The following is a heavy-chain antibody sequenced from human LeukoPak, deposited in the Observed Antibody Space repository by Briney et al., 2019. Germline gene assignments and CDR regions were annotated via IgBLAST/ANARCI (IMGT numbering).Heavy chain of an antibody. CDR3: TTDPTVTTRSGYYYYGMDV. V-gene: IGHV3-15*01. CDR1: GFTFSNAW. D-gene: IGHD4-17*01. CDR2: IKSKTDGGTT. Sequence: GGSLRLSCAASGFTFSNAWMSWVRQAPGKGLKWVGRIKSKTDGGTTDYAAPVKGRFTISRDDSKNTLYLQMNSLKTEDTAVYYCTTDPTVTTRSGYYYYGMDVWGQGTTVTVSS. J-gene: IGHJ6*02.